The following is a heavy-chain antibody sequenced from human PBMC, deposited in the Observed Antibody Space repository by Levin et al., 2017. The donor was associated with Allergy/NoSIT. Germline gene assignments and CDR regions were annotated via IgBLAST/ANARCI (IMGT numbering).Heavy chain of an antibody. D-gene: IGHD2-21*02. CDR2: ISYDGSNK. Sequence: HPGGSLRLSCAASGFTFSSYGMHWVRQAPGKGLEWVAVISYDGSNKYYADSVKGRFTISRDNSKNTLYLQMNSLRAEDTAVYYCAKGSFYAVTAYFDYWGQGTLVTVSS. CDR3: AKGSFYAVTAYFDY. CDR1: GFTFSSYG. V-gene: IGHV3-30*18. J-gene: IGHJ4*02.